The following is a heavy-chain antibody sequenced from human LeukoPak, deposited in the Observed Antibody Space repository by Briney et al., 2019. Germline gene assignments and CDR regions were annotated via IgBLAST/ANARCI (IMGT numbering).Heavy chain of an antibody. J-gene: IGHJ4*02. V-gene: IGHV4-30-4*01. CDR1: GGSISCGDYY. Sequence: SQTLSLTCTVSGGSISCGDYYWSWIRQPPGKGLEWIGEIYHSGSTNYNPSLKSRVTISVDKSKNQFSLKLSSVTAADTAVYYCASLHYYDSSGYYFPYFDYWGQGTLVTVSS. CDR3: ASLHYYDSSGYYFPYFDY. CDR2: IYHSGST. D-gene: IGHD3-22*01.